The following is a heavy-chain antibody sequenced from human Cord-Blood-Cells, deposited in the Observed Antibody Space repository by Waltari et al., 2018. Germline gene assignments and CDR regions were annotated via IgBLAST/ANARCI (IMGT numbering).Heavy chain of an antibody. J-gene: IGHJ4*02. V-gene: IGHV4-34*01. D-gene: IGHD3-10*01. CDR1: GGSFSGYY. CDR3: ARVEDYYGSGSYYYFDY. Sequence: QVQLQQWGAGLLKPSETLSLTCAVYGGSFSGYYWSWIRQPPGKGLEWIGEINHSGSTNYNPSLKSRVTISVDTSKNQFSLKLSSVTAADTAVYYCARVEDYYGSGSYYYFDYWGQGT. CDR2: INHSGST.